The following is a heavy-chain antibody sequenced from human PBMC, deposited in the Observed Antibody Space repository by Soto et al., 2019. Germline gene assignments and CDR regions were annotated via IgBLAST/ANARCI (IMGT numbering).Heavy chain of an antibody. D-gene: IGHD4-17*01. J-gene: IGHJ2*01. CDR1: GGSISSGGYY. Sequence: PSETLSLTCTVSGGSISSGGYYWSWIRQHPGKGLEWIGYIYYSGSTYYNPSLKSRVTISVDTSKNQFSLKLSSVTAADTAVYYCARDERRRTTVTTDWYFDLWGRGTLVTVSS. CDR2: IYYSGST. CDR3: ARDERRRTTVTTDWYFDL. V-gene: IGHV4-31*03.